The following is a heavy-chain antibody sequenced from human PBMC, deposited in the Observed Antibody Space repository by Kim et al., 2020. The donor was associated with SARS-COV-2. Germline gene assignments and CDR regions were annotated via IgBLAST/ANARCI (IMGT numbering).Heavy chain of an antibody. V-gene: IGHV1-18*04. J-gene: IGHJ6*02. CDR1: GYTFTSYG. CDR3: ARDLAGDPIYYYYGMDV. Sequence: ASVKVSCKASGYTFTSYGISWVRQAPGQGLEWMGWISAYNGNTNYAQKLQGRVTMTTDTSTSTAYMELRSLRSDDTAVYYCARDLAGDPIYYYYGMDVWGQGTTVTVSS. D-gene: IGHD6-19*01. CDR2: ISAYNGNT.